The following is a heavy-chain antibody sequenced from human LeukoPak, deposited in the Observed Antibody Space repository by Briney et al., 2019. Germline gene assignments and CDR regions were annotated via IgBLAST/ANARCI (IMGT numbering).Heavy chain of an antibody. J-gene: IGHJ5*02. CDR2: IYSGENT. Sequence: GGSLRLSRAASGFSVSNNYMSWVRQAPGKGLEWVSMIYSGENTYYLDSVKGRFTISRDNSKNKLYLQMYSLRAEDTAVYYCARDSGYSGYALDLWGQGNLVTVSS. CDR3: ARDSGYSGYALDL. V-gene: IGHV3-66*01. CDR1: GFSVSNNY. D-gene: IGHD5-12*01.